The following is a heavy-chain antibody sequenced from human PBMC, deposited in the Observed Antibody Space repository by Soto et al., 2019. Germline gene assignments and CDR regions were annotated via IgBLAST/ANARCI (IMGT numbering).Heavy chain of an antibody. Sequence: SETLSLTCTVSGVSISSYYWSWIRQPPGKGLEWIGYIYYSGNTSYNPSLKSRVTMSVDTSKNQFSLKLTSVTAADTAVYYCARGSQRAYSGYDEFDHWGQGTLVTVSS. D-gene: IGHD5-12*01. V-gene: IGHV4-59*01. J-gene: IGHJ4*02. CDR2: IYYSGNT. CDR1: GVSISSYY. CDR3: ARGSQRAYSGYDEFDH.